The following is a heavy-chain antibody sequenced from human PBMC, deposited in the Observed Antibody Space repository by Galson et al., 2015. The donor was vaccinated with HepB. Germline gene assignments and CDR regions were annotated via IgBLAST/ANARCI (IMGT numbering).Heavy chain of an antibody. CDR3: AKQGERYQWYFDL. Sequence: SLRLSCAASGFTFSDYYMSWIRQAPGKGLEWVSYISGSGGTMYYADSVKGRFTISRDNAKGSLYLQMNSLRAEDTAVYYCAKQGERYQWYFDLWGRGTLVTVSS. V-gene: IGHV3-11*01. CDR2: ISGSGGTM. CDR1: GFTFSDYY. J-gene: IGHJ2*01. D-gene: IGHD2-2*01.